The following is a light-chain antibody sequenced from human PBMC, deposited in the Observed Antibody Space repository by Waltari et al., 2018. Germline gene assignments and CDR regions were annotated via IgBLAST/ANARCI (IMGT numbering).Light chain of an antibody. CDR3: QQYKTSPTWT. V-gene: IGKV3-15*01. CDR1: QSVSSN. Sequence: IVMTQSPATLSVSPWERATLSCRASQSVSSNLAWYQQKPGQAPRLLIYDASTRATDIPARFSGSGSGTEFTLTIASLQPDDFAAYYCQQYKTSPTWTFGQGTRVELK. J-gene: IGKJ1*01. CDR2: DAS.